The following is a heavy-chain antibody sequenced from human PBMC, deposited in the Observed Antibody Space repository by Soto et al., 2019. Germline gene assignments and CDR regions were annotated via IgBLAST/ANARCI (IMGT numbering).Heavy chain of an antibody. J-gene: IGHJ4*02. CDR3: ARDSNIVVVPAASVIEYYFDY. Sequence: ASVKVSCKASGYTFTGYYMHWVRQAPGQGLEWMGWINPNSGGTNYAQKFQGWVTMTRDTSISTAYMELSRLRSDDTAVYYCARDSNIVVVPAASVIEYYFDYWGQGTLVTVSS. V-gene: IGHV1-2*04. CDR2: INPNSGGT. D-gene: IGHD2-2*01. CDR1: GYTFTGYY.